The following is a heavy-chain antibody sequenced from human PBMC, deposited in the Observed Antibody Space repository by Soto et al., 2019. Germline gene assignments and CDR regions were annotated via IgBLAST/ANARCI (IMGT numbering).Heavy chain of an antibody. CDR1: GFTFSSYG. Sequence: GGSLRLSCAASGFTFSSYGMHWVRQAPGKGLEWVAVISYDGSNKYYADSVKGRFTISRDNSKNTLYLQMNSLRAEDTAVYYCAKDLRWLQFFFDYWGQGTLVTVSS. V-gene: IGHV3-30*18. J-gene: IGHJ4*02. CDR3: AKDLRWLQFFFDY. CDR2: ISYDGSNK. D-gene: IGHD5-12*01.